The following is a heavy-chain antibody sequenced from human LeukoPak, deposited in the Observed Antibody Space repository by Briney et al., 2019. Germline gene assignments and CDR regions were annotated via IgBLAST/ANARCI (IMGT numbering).Heavy chain of an antibody. D-gene: IGHD2-21*01. V-gene: IGHV3-30*02. CDR2: LLYTGHTK. CDR1: GFSLTGYG. Sequence: GGSLRLSCVVSGFSLTGYGVHWVRQAPGKGLEGVAFLLYTGHTKYYADSVTGRFTISRDTSKNTVYLQMDSLRIDDTGVYYCARREALRTASDLDNWGQGTLVTVSS. J-gene: IGHJ4*02. CDR3: ARREALRTASDLDN.